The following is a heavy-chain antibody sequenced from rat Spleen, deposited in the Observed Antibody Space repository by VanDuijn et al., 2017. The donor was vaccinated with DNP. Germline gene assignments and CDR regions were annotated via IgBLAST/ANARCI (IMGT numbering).Heavy chain of an antibody. CDR3: ARLHYGLDY. CDR1: GYSITSAYR. D-gene: IGHD1-11*01. Sequence: EVQLQESGLGLVKPSQSLSLTCSVTGYSITSAYRWNWIRKFPGNKLEWMGFISSAGSTNYNPSLKSRISITRDTSKNQFFLQVNSVTTEDTATYYCARLHYGLDYWGQGVMVTVSS. V-gene: IGHV3-3*01. J-gene: IGHJ2*01. CDR2: ISSAGST.